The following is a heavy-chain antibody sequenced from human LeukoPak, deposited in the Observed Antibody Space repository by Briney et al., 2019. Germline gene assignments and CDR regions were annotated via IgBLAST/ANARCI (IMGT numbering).Heavy chain of an antibody. Sequence: GGSLRLSCAASGFTFSSYAMSWVRQAPGKGLEWVSAISGSGGSTYYADSVKGRFTISRDNSKNTLYLQMNSLKTEDTAVYYCTTAMVLGVSARWGQGTLVTVSS. CDR1: GFTFSSYA. J-gene: IGHJ4*02. D-gene: IGHD3-10*01. CDR2: ISGSGGST. CDR3: TTAMVLGVSAR. V-gene: IGHV3-23*01.